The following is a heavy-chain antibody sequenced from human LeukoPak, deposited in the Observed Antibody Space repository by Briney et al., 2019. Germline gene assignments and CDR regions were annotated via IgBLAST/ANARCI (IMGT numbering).Heavy chain of an antibody. Sequence: PGGSLRLSCAASGFTFSDYYMSWIRQAPGKGLEWVSYISSSSSYTNYADSVKGRFTISRDNAKNSLYLQMNSLRAEDTAVYYCARLYDYILSFSAGGQGTLVTVSS. CDR1: GFTFSDYY. D-gene: IGHD2/OR15-2a*01. CDR3: ARLYDYILSFSA. V-gene: IGHV3-11*06. CDR2: ISSSSSYT. J-gene: IGHJ4*02.